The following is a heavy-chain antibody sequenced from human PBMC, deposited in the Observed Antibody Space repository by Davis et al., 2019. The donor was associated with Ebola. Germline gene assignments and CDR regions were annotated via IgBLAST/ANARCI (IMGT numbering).Heavy chain of an antibody. D-gene: IGHD5-12*01. CDR1: GYTFTSYY. Sequence: AASVKVSCTASGYTFTSYYMHWVRQAPGQGLEWMGIINPSGGSTSYAQKFQGRVTITSDESTSTAYMELSSLRSEDTAVYYCARDFLYSGYDSIAFDIWGQGTMVTVSS. CDR2: INPSGGST. J-gene: IGHJ3*02. CDR3: ARDFLYSGYDSIAFDI. V-gene: IGHV1-46*01.